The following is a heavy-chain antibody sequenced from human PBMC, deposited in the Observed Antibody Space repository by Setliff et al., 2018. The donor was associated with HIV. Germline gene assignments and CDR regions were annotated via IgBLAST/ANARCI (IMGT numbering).Heavy chain of an antibody. CDR3: AKSYLERNSGWHGGFDL. V-gene: IGHV3-30*02. J-gene: IGHJ4*02. CDR1: GFTFSSYG. Sequence: GGSLRLSCAASGFTFSSYGIHWVRQAPGKGLEWVTFLRYDGTNKYYADSVKGRFTVPRDNAKNSLYLQMTSLRVEDTAFYYCAKSYLERNSGWHGGFDLCGQGTLVTVSS. CDR2: LRYDGTNK. D-gene: IGHD6-19*01.